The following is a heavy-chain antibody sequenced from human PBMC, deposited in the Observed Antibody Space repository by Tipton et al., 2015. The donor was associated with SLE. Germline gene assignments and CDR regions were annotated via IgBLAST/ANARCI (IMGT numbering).Heavy chain of an antibody. CDR3: ARDCAVPRCSARNYYGLDV. D-gene: IGHD6-25*01. CDR2: ICSSGSFT. CDR1: GFTFSDSY. J-gene: IGHJ6*02. V-gene: IGHV3-11*05. Sequence: SLRLSCAASGFTFSDSYMSWIRQAPGKGLEWLSYICSSGSFTNYADSVKGRFTISRDNAKNSLYLEMNNLRAEDTAVYFCARDCAVPRCSARNYYGLDVWGQGTTVSVSS.